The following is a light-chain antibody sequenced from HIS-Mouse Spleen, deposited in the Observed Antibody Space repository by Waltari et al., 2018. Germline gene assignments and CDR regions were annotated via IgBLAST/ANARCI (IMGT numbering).Light chain of an antibody. CDR1: SSHAGSYNL. J-gene: IGLJ2*01. CDR3: CSYAGSSSVV. V-gene: IGLV2-23*01. CDR2: EGS. Sequence: QSALTQPASVSGSPGQAITISCTGTSSHAGSYNLFSWYQQHPGKAPKLMIYEGSKRPSGVSNRFSGSKSGNTASLTISGLQAEDEADYYCCSYAGSSSVVFGGGTKLTVL.